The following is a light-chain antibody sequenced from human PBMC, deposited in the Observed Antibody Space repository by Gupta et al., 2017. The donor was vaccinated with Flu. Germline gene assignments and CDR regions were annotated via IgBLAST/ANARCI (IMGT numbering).Light chain of an antibody. CDR2: AAS. Sequence: DIQMTQSPSSVSASVGDRVTITCRASQGIGSWLAWYQQRPGKAPKRLIYAASSLERGVPSRFSGSGSGTDFTLTISNLQPEDFATYYCQQATSHPPFTFGPGTKVDIK. V-gene: IGKV1-12*01. CDR1: QGIGSW. CDR3: QQATSHPPFT. J-gene: IGKJ3*01.